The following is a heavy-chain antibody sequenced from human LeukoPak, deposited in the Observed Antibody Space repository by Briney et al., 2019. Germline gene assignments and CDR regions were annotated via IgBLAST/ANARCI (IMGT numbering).Heavy chain of an antibody. J-gene: IGHJ6*02. CDR2: ISYDGSNK. CDR1: GFTFNNYA. V-gene: IGHV3-30*04. Sequence: GGSLRLSCSASGFTFNNYAMHWVRQAPGKGLEWVAVISYDGSNKYYADSVKGRFTISRDNSKNTLYLQMNSLRAEDTAVYYCAKDDSNWNYVVNYYYGMDVWGQGTTVTVSS. D-gene: IGHD1-7*01. CDR3: AKDDSNWNYVVNYYYGMDV.